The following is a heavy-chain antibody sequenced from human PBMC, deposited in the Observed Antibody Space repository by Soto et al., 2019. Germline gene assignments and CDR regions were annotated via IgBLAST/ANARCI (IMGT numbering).Heavy chain of an antibody. CDR3: ARIDCTGDNCNPYYPCGMDV. V-gene: IGHV3-33*01. CDR1: GFTFHTYG. Sequence: QEQLVESGGGVVQPGRSLRLSCAASGFTFHTYGMHWVRQIPGKGLQWVAIIWYDGSIKYYADSVRGRFTISRDNSKNTLYLQMNSLRDEDTAVYYCARIDCTGDNCNPYYPCGMDVWGQGTTVTVSS. CDR2: IWYDGSIK. D-gene: IGHD2-8*02. J-gene: IGHJ6*02.